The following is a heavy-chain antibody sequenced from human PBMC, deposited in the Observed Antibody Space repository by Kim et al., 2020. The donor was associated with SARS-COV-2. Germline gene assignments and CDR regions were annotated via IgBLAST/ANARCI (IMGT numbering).Heavy chain of an antibody. V-gene: IGHV4-34*01. Sequence: SETLSLTCAVYGGSFSGYYWSWIRQPPGKGLEWIGEINHSGSTNYNPSLKSRVTISVDTSKNQFSLKLSSVTAADTAVYYCARGHLGRASGMDVWGQGTTVTVSS. CDR2: INHSGST. CDR3: ARGHLGRASGMDV. D-gene: IGHD3-16*01. CDR1: GGSFSGYY. J-gene: IGHJ6*02.